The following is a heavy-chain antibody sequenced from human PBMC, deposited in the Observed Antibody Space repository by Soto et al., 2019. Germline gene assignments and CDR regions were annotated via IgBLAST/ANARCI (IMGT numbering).Heavy chain of an antibody. V-gene: IGHV4-59*01. J-gene: IGHJ4*02. CDR3: ARDSRLGFPDY. Sequence: PSEPLSLTCTVSGGSIDSYYWSWIRQPPGKGLEWIGYIYYSGSTNYNPSLKSRVTISVDTSKNQFSLKLNSATAADTAVYYCARDSRLGFPDYWGQGTLVTVSS. CDR1: GGSIDSYY. D-gene: IGHD3-16*01. CDR2: IYYSGST.